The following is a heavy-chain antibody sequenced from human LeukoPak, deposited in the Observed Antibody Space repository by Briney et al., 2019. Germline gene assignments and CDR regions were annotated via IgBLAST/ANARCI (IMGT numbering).Heavy chain of an antibody. Sequence: GGSLRLSCAASGFTLSSYEMHWVRQAPGKGLEWVSYISSSDSTIYYADPVKGRFTISRDNAKNSLYLQMNSLRAEDTAVYYCARDYGGSSPFDYWGQGTLVTVSS. D-gene: IGHD4-23*01. J-gene: IGHJ4*02. CDR1: GFTLSSYE. V-gene: IGHV3-48*03. CDR3: ARDYGGSSPFDY. CDR2: ISSSDSTI.